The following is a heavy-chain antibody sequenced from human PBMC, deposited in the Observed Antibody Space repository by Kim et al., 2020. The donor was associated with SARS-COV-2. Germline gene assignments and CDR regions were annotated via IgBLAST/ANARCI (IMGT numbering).Heavy chain of an antibody. D-gene: IGHD2-21*01. Sequence: GGSLRLSCAASGLTFTNAYLTWVRQAPGKGLEWVGRIKSGADGGTTEYATFVKGRFSISRDDSKNTLYVQMNSLKTEDTGVYYCSTSGCGGDCWGQGTRVTVSS. CDR1: GLTFTNAY. CDR3: STSGCGGDC. J-gene: IGHJ4*02. CDR2: IKSGADGGTT. V-gene: IGHV3-15*01.